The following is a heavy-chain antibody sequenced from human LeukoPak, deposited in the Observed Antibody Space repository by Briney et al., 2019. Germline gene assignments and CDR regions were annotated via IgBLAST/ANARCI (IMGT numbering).Heavy chain of an antibody. CDR3: ARGGYCSSTSCFLIDP. CDR2: INTDESST. J-gene: IGHJ5*02. CDR1: GLTFSSYW. D-gene: IGHD2-2*01. V-gene: IGHV3-74*01. Sequence: GGSLRLSCAVSGLTFSSYWMHWVRQAPGKGLVWVSRINTDESSTNYADSVKGRFTISRDNAKNTLYLQMNSLRAEDTAVYYCARGGYCSSTSCFLIDPWGQGTLVSVSS.